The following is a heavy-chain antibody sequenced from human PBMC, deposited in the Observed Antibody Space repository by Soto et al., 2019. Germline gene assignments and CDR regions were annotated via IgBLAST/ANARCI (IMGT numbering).Heavy chain of an antibody. V-gene: IGHV1-18*01. CDR3: ARDLTIVPATHPRLENYGMDV. D-gene: IGHD2-2*01. Sequence: QVQLVQSAGEVKKPGVSVKVSCKASGYSFTSYGISWVRRAPGQGLEWMGWISPYNGHTQFVERFQGRVTMTTDTSTKTAYMELRNLRSDDTAHYYCARDLTIVPATHPRLENYGMDVWGQGTTVIVSS. CDR2: ISPYNGHT. J-gene: IGHJ6*02. CDR1: GYSFTSYG.